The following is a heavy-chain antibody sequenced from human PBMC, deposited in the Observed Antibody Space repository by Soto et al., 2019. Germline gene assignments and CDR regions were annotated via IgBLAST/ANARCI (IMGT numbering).Heavy chain of an antibody. J-gene: IGHJ6*02. CDR2: VRHTGST. Sequence: SETLSLTCAVYGGPFSGFYWSWIRQSPGKGLEWLGEVRHTGSTSYNPSLKTRVSISADTSMNQVSLRLTSVTAADTGVYYCATDSTSTHYGMDVWGQGATVTVSS. CDR1: GGPFSGFY. D-gene: IGHD2-2*01. CDR3: ATDSTSTHYGMDV. V-gene: IGHV4-34*01.